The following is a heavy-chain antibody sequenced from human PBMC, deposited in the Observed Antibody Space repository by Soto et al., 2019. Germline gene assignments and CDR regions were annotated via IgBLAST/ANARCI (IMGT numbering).Heavy chain of an antibody. CDR1: GVSISPYY. J-gene: IGHJ6*03. Sequence: QVQLQESGPGLVKPSETLSLTCTVSGVSISPYYWSWVRQPPGKGLEWIGYGYYGGNSNYNPSLQSRVTISVDTSRNRFSLNLTSATAADTAVYYCARKGAAASYAHYYMDVWGRGTAVTVSS. CDR2: GYYGGNS. D-gene: IGHD6-13*01. CDR3: ARKGAAASYAHYYMDV. V-gene: IGHV4-59*01.